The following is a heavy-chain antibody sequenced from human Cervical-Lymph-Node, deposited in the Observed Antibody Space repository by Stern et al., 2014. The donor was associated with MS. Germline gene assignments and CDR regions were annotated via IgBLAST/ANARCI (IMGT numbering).Heavy chain of an antibody. CDR1: GLTFSSYG. D-gene: IGHD3/OR15-3a*01. J-gene: IGHJ4*02. Sequence: MQLVESGGAVVQPGRSLRLSCAASGLTFSSYGMHWGRQAQGKGLEWGTVISYDGNHKYYAASVKGRFTISRDNSKNTLHLQMNIVTPDGTAIYYCARDYEDTSMLFDLCGQGTLFTVSS. CDR2: ISYDGNHK. CDR3: ARDYEDTSMLFDL. V-gene: IGHV3-30*03.